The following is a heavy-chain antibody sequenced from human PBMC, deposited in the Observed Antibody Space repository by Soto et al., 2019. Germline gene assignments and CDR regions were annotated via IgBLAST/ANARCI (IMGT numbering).Heavy chain of an antibody. J-gene: IGHJ4*02. D-gene: IGHD3-3*01. V-gene: IGHV4-31*03. CDR1: GGSISSGGYY. CDR2: IYYSGST. CDR3: ARTIFGVVIKSFPYFDY. Sequence: SETLSLTCTVSGGSISSGGYYWSWIRQHPGKGLEWIGYIYYSGSTYYNPSLKSRVTISVDTSKNQFSLKLSSVTAADTAVYYCARTIFGVVIKSFPYFDYWGQGTLVTVSS.